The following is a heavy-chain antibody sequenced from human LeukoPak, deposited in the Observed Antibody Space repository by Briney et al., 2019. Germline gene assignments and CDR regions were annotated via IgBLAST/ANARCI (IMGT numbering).Heavy chain of an antibody. Sequence: ASVKVSCKASGYTFTSYYIHWVRQAPGQGLEWMGINNPSGGSTSYAQKFQGRVTMTRDTSTSTIYMELSSLRSEDTAVYYCARDVPTGYYYYMDVWGKGTTVTVSS. V-gene: IGHV1-46*01. D-gene: IGHD4-17*01. CDR3: ARDVPTGYYYYMDV. J-gene: IGHJ6*03. CDR2: NNPSGGST. CDR1: GYTFTSYY.